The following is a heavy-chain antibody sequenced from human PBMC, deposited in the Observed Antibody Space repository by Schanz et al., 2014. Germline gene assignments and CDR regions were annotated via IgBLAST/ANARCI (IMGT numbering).Heavy chain of an antibody. Sequence: QVQLVDSGGGLVKPGGSLRLSCTASGFPFSDYFMAWIRQPPGRGLEWVSYIGNGGVTIYYADSGKGRFTISRNNSRNPLYLQMNSQRAEDAAVYYCARIGGSVFDYWAQGTLVTVSS. D-gene: IGHD3-10*01. J-gene: IGHJ4*02. V-gene: IGHV3-11*01. CDR3: ARIGGSVFDY. CDR1: GFPFSDYF. CDR2: IGNGGVTI.